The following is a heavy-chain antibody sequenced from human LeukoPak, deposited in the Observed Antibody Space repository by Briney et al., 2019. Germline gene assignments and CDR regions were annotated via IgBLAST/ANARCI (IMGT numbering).Heavy chain of an antibody. CDR2: IRYDGSNK. J-gene: IGHJ4*02. D-gene: IGHD2-2*02. CDR3: AKDGIVVVPAAIMDFDY. CDR1: GFTFSSYG. V-gene: IGHV3-30*02. Sequence: GGSLRLSCAASGFTFSSYGMHWVRQAPGKGLEWVAFIRYDGSNKYYADSVKGRFTISRDNSKNTLYLQMNSLRAEDTAVYYCAKDGIVVVPAAIMDFDYWGQGTLVTVSS.